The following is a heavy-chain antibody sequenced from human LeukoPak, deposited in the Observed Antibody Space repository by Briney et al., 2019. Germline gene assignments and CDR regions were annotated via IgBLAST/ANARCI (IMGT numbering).Heavy chain of an antibody. CDR2: IYSGGST. Sequence: PGGSLRLSCAASGFTVSSNYMSWVRQAPGKGLEWVSVIYSGGSTYYADSVKGRFTISRDNSKNTLSLQMNSLRAEDTAVYYCARDLRGTSDYWGQGTLVTVSS. CDR1: GFTVSSNY. D-gene: IGHD3-10*01. V-gene: IGHV3-66*01. CDR3: ARDLRGTSDY. J-gene: IGHJ4*02.